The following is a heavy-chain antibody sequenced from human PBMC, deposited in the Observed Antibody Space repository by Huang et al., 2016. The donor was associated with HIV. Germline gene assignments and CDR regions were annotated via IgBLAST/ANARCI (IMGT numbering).Heavy chain of an antibody. CDR2: VDQSGST. J-gene: IGHJ4*02. CDR1: GDFISSTNYY. V-gene: IGHV4-39*01. D-gene: IGHD6-13*01. CDR3: ASQHIGAAATWF. Sequence: QLQLQESGPGQVKPSETLSLTCTVSGDFISSTNYYWGWIRQSPGKGLEWVGSVDQSGSTNYNPSLKSRVTLSLDTSRNQFSLRLNSVTAADTAVYYCASQHIGAAATWFWGRGTQVAVSS.